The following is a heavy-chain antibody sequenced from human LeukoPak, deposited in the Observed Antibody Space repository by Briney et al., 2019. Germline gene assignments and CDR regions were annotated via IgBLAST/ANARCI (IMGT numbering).Heavy chain of an antibody. CDR1: GFTFSSYA. D-gene: IGHD6-13*01. CDR2: ISGSGGST. CDR3: AKQELVQNYFDY. Sequence: PGWSLRLSCAASGFTFSSYAMSWVRQAPGKGLEWVSAISGSGGSTYYADSVKGRFTISRKNSKNTLYLQMNSLRAEDTAVYYCAKQELVQNYFDYWGQGTLVTVSS. J-gene: IGHJ4*02. V-gene: IGHV3-23*01.